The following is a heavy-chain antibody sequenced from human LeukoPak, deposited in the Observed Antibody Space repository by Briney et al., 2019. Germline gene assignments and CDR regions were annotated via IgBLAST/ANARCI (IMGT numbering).Heavy chain of an antibody. V-gene: IGHV3-30*02. CDR2: IRYDGSNK. CDR3: AKFYNYYDSSGGHDAFDI. Sequence: PGGSLRLSCAASGFTFSSYGMHWVRQAPGKGLGWVAFIRYDGSNKYYADSVKGRFTISRDNSKNTLYLQMNSLRAEDTAVYYCAKFYNYYDSSGGHDAFDIWGQGTMGTVSS. D-gene: IGHD3-22*01. J-gene: IGHJ3*02. CDR1: GFTFSSYG.